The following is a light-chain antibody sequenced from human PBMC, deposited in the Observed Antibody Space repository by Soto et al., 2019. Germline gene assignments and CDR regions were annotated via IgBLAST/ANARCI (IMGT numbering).Light chain of an antibody. J-gene: IGLJ1*01. CDR1: SSDVGGYNY. Sequence: QSALTQPPSASGSPGQSVTISCTGTSSDVGGYNYVSWYQQHPGKAPKLMISEVSKRPSGVPDRFSGSKSGNTASLTVSGLQAEDEADYYCRSYAGSNNLAVFGTGTKLTVL. V-gene: IGLV2-8*01. CDR3: RSYAGSNNLAV. CDR2: EVS.